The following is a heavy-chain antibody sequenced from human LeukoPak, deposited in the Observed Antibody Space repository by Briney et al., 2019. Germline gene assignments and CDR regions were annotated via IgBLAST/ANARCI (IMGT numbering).Heavy chain of an antibody. D-gene: IGHD5-18*01. V-gene: IGHV1-2*02. CDR3: ARGFLVIQLWLNPFDP. CDR1: GYTFTGYY. CDR2: INPNSGGT. Sequence: ASVKVSCKASGYTFTGYYMHWLRQAPGQGLEWMGWINPNSGGTNYAQKFQGRVTMTRDTSISTAYMELSRLRSDDTAVYYCARGFLVIQLWLNPFDPWGQGTLVTVSS. J-gene: IGHJ5*02.